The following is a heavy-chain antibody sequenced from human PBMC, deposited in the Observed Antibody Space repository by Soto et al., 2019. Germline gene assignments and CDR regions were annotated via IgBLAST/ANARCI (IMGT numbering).Heavy chain of an antibody. CDR2: ISYDGSHK. CDR1: GFTFSTYG. D-gene: IGHD3-16*01. Sequence: QVQLVESGGGVVQPGRSLRLSCATSGFTFSTYGMHWVRQAPGKGLEWVAVISYDGSHKYYVDSVKGRFTISRDNSRDTLYLQMNSLRAEDTAVYSCEGPIMGYTFDYWGQGTLVTVSS. J-gene: IGHJ4*02. CDR3: EGPIMGYTFDY. V-gene: IGHV3-30*03.